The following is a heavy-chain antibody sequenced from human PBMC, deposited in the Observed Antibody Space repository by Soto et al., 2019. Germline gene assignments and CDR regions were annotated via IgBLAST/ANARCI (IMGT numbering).Heavy chain of an antibody. CDR1: SGSFSGYY. J-gene: IGHJ6*03. CDR2: INHGGST. CDR3: ARVRVLYYMDV. V-gene: IGHV4-34*01. Sequence: SETLSLTCAVHSGSFSGYYWSWIRQPPGKGLEWIGEINHGGSTNYNPSLKSRVTISVDTSKNHFSLKLSSVTAADTAVYYCARVRVLYYMDVWGTGTTVTVSS.